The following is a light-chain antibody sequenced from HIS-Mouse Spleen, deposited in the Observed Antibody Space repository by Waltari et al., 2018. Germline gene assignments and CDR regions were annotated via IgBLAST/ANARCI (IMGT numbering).Light chain of an antibody. CDR3: SSYTSSSTRV. CDR1: SSDVGGYNY. Sequence: QSALTQPASVSGSPGQSITISCTGTSSDVGGYNYVSWYQQHPGKAPKLMIYDVSNRPSGVSNRFSDSKSGNTASLTISGLQAEDEADYSCSSYTSSSTRVFGGGTKLTVL. J-gene: IGLJ3*02. CDR2: DVS. V-gene: IGLV2-14*03.